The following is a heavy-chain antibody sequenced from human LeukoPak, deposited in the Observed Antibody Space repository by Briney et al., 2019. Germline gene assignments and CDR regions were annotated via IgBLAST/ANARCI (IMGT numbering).Heavy chain of an antibody. V-gene: IGHV1-24*01. J-gene: IGHJ4*02. D-gene: IGHD3-10*01. Sequence: AASVKVSCKVSGYTLTELSMHWVRQAPGKGLEWMGGFDPEDGETIYAQKFQGRVTMTEDTSTDTAYMELSSLRSEDTAVYYCATDGGNREVRGEYFDYWGQGTLVTVSS. CDR1: GYTLTELS. CDR3: ATDGGNREVRGEYFDY. CDR2: FDPEDGET.